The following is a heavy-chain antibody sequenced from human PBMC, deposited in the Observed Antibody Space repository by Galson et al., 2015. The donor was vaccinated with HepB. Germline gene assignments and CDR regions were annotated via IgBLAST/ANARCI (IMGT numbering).Heavy chain of an antibody. CDR1: GFTFSNAW. CDR2: IKSKTDGGTT. D-gene: IGHD2-15*01. CDR3: TTEDIVVVVAAT. J-gene: IGHJ4*02. Sequence: SLRLSCAASGFTFSNAWMSWVRQAPGKGLEWVGRIKSKTDGGTTDYAAPVKGRFTISRDDSKNTLYLQMNSLKTEDTAVYYCTTEDIVVVVAATWGQGTLVTVSS. V-gene: IGHV3-15*01.